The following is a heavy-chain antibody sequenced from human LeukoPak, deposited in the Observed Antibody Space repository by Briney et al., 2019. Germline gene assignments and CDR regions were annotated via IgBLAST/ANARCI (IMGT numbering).Heavy chain of an antibody. CDR3: ARLAYDSSDYHYMDV. CDR1: GVSISSSSYC. J-gene: IGHJ6*03. Sequence: SETLSLTCTVSGVSISSSSYCWGWIRQPPGKGLESIGSICYSGSTYYNPSLKSRVTISVDTSKNQFSLRLSSVTAADTAVYYCARLAYDSSDYHYMDVWGKGTTVTISS. V-gene: IGHV4-39*01. CDR2: ICYSGST. D-gene: IGHD3-22*01.